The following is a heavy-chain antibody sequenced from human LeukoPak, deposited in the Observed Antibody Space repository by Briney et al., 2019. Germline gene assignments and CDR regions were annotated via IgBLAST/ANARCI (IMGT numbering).Heavy chain of an antibody. J-gene: IGHJ6*02. D-gene: IGHD6-13*01. Sequence: PGGSLRLSCTASGFTFSRYAMSWVRQAPGRGLEWVSSISSSGSDIYYADSVKGRFTISRDNARNSLYLQMSSLRAEDTAVYYCARDGSSSWYSMDVWGQGTTVTVSS. CDR1: GFTFSRYA. CDR2: ISSSGSDI. CDR3: ARDGSSSWYSMDV. V-gene: IGHV3-21*01.